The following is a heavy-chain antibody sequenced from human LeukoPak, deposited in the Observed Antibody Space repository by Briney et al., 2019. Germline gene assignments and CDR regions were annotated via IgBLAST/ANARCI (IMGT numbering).Heavy chain of an antibody. D-gene: IGHD5-18*01. CDR3: AREDRFTYGYYFDY. J-gene: IGHJ4*02. CDR2: IYSGGYT. Sequence: GGSLRLSCAASGFDVSSNYMTWVRQAPGKGLEWVSTIYSGGYTYYGDSVKGRFTVSRDSSKNTLLLQMNTLRAEDTAVYYCAREDRFTYGYYFDYWGQGALVTVSS. V-gene: IGHV3-53*01. CDR1: GFDVSSNY.